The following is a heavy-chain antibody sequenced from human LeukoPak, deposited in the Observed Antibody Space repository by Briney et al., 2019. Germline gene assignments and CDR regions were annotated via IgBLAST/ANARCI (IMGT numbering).Heavy chain of an antibody. CDR1: GYRYSDYW. Sequence: PGESLKISCKGSGYRYSDYWIGWVRQMPGKGLEWMGIIYGGDSETRYSPSLQGQVTISADKSINTAYLQWSSLKAPDTAMYYCARTTTYSSGWYGAYWGQGTLVTVSS. CDR3: ARTTTYSSGWYGAY. D-gene: IGHD6-19*01. CDR2: IYGGDSET. V-gene: IGHV5-51*01. J-gene: IGHJ4*02.